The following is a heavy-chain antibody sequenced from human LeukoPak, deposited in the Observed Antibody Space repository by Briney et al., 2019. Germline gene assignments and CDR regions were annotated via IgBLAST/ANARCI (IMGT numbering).Heavy chain of an antibody. V-gene: IGHV3-7*03. CDR2: IKQDGSEK. J-gene: IGHJ5*02. D-gene: IGHD6-19*01. CDR3: ANLLIAVAGTGWFDP. CDR1: GFTFSSYW. Sequence: GGSLRLSCAASGFTFSSYWMSWVRQAPGKGLEWVANIKQDGSEKYYVDSVKGRFTISRDNAKNSLYLQMNSLRAEDTAVYYCANLLIAVAGTGWFDPWGQGTLVTVSS.